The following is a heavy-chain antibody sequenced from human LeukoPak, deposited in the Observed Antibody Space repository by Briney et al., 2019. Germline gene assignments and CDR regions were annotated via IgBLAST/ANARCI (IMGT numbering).Heavy chain of an antibody. CDR3: ARGVISRTIFGVVITHNYFDY. CDR2: INPSGGST. Sequence: GASVKVSCKASGYTFTSYYIHWVRQAPGQGLEWMGIINPSGGSTNYAQKFQGRVTMTRNTSISTAYMELSSLRSEDTAVYYCARGVISRTIFGVVITHNYFDYWGQGTLVTVSS. J-gene: IGHJ4*02. CDR1: GYTFTSYY. V-gene: IGHV1-46*01. D-gene: IGHD3-3*01.